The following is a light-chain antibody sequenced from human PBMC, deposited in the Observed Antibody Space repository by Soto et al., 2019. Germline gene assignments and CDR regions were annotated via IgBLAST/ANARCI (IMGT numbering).Light chain of an antibody. Sequence: VRHERPLSGYPGRTGTLTCPCSRGAVTSGFFPNCFQQKPGKAPRPLIFGTTNRHSWPPARFSGSLLGGKAALTLSGEQPEGEADYHSLLYFDGSQRRVFGTGTKGTVL. J-gene: IGLJ1*01. V-gene: IGLV7-43*01. CDR1: RGAVTSGFF. CDR2: GTT. CDR3: LLYFDGSQRRV.